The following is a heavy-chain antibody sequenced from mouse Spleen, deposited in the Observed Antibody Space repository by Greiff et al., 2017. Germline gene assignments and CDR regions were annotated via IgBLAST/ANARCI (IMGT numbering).Heavy chain of an antibody. D-gene: IGHD2-3*01. J-gene: IGHJ4*01. CDR3: ARGDDGYYLYYAMDY. CDR2: IHPNSGST. CDR1: GYTFTSYW. Sequence: QVQLKESGAELVKPGASVKLSCKASGYTFTSYWMHWVKQRPGQGLEWIGMIHPNSGSTNYNEKFKSKATLTVDKSSSTAYMQLSSLTSEDSAVYYCARGDDGYYLYYAMDYWGQGTSVTVSS. V-gene: IGHV1-64*01.